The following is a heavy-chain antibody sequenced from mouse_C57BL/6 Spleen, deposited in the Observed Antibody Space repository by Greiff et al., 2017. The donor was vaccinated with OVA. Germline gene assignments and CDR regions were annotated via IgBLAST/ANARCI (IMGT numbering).Heavy chain of an antibody. V-gene: IGHV1-54*01. Sequence: VKVVESGAELVRPGTSVKVSCKASGYAFTNYLIEWVKQRPGQGLEWIGVINPGSGGTNYNEKFKGKATLTADKSSSTAYMQLSSLTSEDAAVYFCARGGSSLYYAMDYWGQGTSVTVSS. CDR3: ARGGSSLYYAMDY. J-gene: IGHJ4*01. CDR2: INPGSGGT. D-gene: IGHD1-1*01. CDR1: GYAFTNYL.